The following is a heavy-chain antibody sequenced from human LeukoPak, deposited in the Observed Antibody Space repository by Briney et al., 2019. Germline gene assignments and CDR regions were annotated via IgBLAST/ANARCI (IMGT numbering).Heavy chain of an antibody. CDR3: AKAYGSGSYYPNY. CDR1: GFTFSSYS. CDR2: ISGSGGST. Sequence: SGGSLRLSCAASGFTFSSYSMNWVRQAPGKGLEWVSAISGSGGSTYYADSVKGRFTISRDNSKNTLYLQMNSLRAEDTAVYYCAKAYGSGSYYPNYWGQGTLVTVSS. D-gene: IGHD3-10*01. V-gene: IGHV3-23*01. J-gene: IGHJ4*02.